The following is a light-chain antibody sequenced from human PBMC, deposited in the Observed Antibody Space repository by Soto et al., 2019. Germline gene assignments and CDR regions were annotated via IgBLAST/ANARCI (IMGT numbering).Light chain of an antibody. CDR1: QSINSW. CDR3: QQYNSYQWT. V-gene: IGKV1-5*03. J-gene: IGKJ1*01. Sequence: DIPMTQSPSTLSASVGDRVTITCRASQSINSWLAWYQQKPGKAPNLLIYKASSLESGVPSRFSGSGSGTEFTLTISSLQPDDFATYYCQQYNSYQWTFGQGTKVEIK. CDR2: KAS.